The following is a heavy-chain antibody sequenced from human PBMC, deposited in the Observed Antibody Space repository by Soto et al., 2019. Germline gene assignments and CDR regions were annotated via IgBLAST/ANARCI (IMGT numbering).Heavy chain of an antibody. Sequence: EVQLVESGGGLVKPGGSLSPPCAASGFTFSNAWMSWFRQAPGKGLEWVGRIKSKTDGGTTNYAAPVKGRFTISRDDSKNTLYLQMNSLKTEDTAVYYCTTAAPTSGGYGMDVWGQGTTVTVSS. CDR2: IKSKTDGGTT. D-gene: IGHD2-15*01. J-gene: IGHJ6*02. V-gene: IGHV3-15*01. CDR3: TTAAPTSGGYGMDV. CDR1: GFTFSNAW.